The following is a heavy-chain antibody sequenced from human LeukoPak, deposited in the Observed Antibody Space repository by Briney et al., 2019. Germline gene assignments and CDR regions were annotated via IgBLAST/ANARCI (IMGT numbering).Heavy chain of an antibody. V-gene: IGHV3-21*04. CDR2: ISRSSSHK. CDR1: RFTFSSYS. CDR3: ARVKEASAFDI. D-gene: IGHD5-12*01. J-gene: IGHJ3*02. Sequence: GGSLRLSCAASRFTFSSYSMNWVRQAPGKGLEWVSSISRSSSHKYYADSVKGRFTISRDNAKNSLYLQMNSLRADDTAVYYCARVKEASAFDIWGQGTMVTVSS.